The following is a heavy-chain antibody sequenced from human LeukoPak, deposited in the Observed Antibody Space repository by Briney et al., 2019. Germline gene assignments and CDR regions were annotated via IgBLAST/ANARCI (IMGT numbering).Heavy chain of an antibody. D-gene: IGHD2-21*01. CDR3: AKAPVTSCRGAYCYPFDY. V-gene: IGHV3-53*01. Sequence: GGSLRLSCTVSGFTVSSNSMSWVRQAPGKGLEWVSFIYSDNTHYSDSVKGRFTISRDNSKNTLYLQMNSLRAEDAAVYYCAKAPVTSCRGAYCYPFDYWAREPWSPSPQ. J-gene: IGHJ4*02. CDR1: GFTVSSNS. CDR2: IYSDNT.